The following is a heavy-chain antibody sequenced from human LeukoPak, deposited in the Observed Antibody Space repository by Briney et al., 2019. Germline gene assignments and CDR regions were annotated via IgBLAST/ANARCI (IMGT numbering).Heavy chain of an antibody. CDR2: IIPILGTA. CDR1: GGTFSSYA. D-gene: IGHD7-27*01. Sequence: GASVKVSCKASGGTFSSYAISWVRQAPGQGLEWMGGIIPILGTANYAQKFQGRVTITTDESTSTAYMELSSLRSEDTAVYYCARQADNWGSGFDYWGQGTLVTVSS. J-gene: IGHJ4*02. V-gene: IGHV1-69*05. CDR3: ARQADNWGSGFDY.